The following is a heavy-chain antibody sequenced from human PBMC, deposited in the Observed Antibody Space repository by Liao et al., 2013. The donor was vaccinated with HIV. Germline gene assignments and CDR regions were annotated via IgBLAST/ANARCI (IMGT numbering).Heavy chain of an antibody. Sequence: QVQLQESGPGLVKPSETLSLVCSVSGASIRNHYWNWIRQPAGKGLEWIGRIYTSGSTNYNPSLKSRVTMSVDTSKNQFSLKLSSVTAADTAVYYCARVIAAPPGYYYYYMDVWGQGTLVTVSS. CDR2: IYTSGST. J-gene: IGHJ6*03. V-gene: IGHV4-4*07. CDR1: GASIRNHY. D-gene: IGHD6-6*01. CDR3: ARVIAAPPGYYYYYMDV.